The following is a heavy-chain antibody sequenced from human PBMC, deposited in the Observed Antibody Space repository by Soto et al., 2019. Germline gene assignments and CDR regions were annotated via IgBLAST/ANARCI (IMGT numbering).Heavy chain of an antibody. D-gene: IGHD3-10*01. CDR1: GFTFSSYA. CDR3: AKDGFLLWFGEFPYFDY. CDR2: ISGSGGST. Sequence: GGSLRLSCAASGFTFSSYAMSWVRQAPGKGLEWVSAISGSGGSTYYADSVKGRFTISRDNSKNTLYLQMNSLRAEDTAVYYCAKDGFLLWFGEFPYFDYWGQGTLVTVSS. V-gene: IGHV3-23*01. J-gene: IGHJ4*02.